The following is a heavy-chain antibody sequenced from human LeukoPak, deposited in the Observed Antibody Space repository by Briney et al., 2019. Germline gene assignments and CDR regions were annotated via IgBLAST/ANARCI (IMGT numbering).Heavy chain of an antibody. V-gene: IGHV4-59*01. J-gene: IGHJ2*01. CDR3: ARGGGGWSGRSWSNYWFFDL. CDR2: IYHSGST. D-gene: IGHD6-13*01. CDR1: GGSISDFY. Sequence: SETLSLTCTVSGGSISDFYWSWIRQPPGKGLEWIGYIYHSGSTNHNPSLKSRVALSADTSKNQFSLKLNSVTAADTAVYYCARGGGGWSGRSWSNYWFFDLWGRGTLVTVSS.